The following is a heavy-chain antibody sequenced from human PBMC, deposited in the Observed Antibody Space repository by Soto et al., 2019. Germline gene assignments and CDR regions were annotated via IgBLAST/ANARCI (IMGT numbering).Heavy chain of an antibody. CDR1: RFTFDDYA. Sequence: GGSPRLSSAASRFTFDDYAMHRVRQAPRKGLEWVSGISWNSGSIGYADSVKGRFTISRDNAKNSLYLQMNSLRAEDTALYYCAKAWDGYNSIEYWGQGPLVTVSS. D-gene: IGHD5-12*01. CDR2: ISWNSGSI. V-gene: IGHV3-9*01. CDR3: AKAWDGYNSIEY. J-gene: IGHJ4*02.